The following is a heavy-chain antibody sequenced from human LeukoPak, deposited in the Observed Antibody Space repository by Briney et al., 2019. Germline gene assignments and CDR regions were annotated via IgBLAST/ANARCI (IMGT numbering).Heavy chain of an antibody. Sequence: SGPTLFNPTQTLTLTFTFSGFSLSTSGVGVGWIRQPPGKALEWLSLIYWNDDKRYKSSLKSRLTIAKDTSKNQAVLTMTNVDLVDTATYYCARSRVADGYFDSWGQGTLVTVSS. CDR2: IYWNDDK. J-gene: IGHJ4*02. D-gene: IGHD6-13*01. CDR3: ARSRVADGYFDS. CDR1: GFSLSTSGVG. V-gene: IGHV2-5*01.